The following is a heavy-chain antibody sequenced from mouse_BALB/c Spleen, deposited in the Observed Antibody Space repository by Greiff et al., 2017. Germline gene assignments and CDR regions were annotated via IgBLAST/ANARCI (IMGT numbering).Heavy chain of an antibody. CDR3: ARENGKRAMDY. V-gene: IGHV5-6-5*01. J-gene: IGHJ4*01. Sequence: EVHLVESGGGLVKPGGSLKLSCAASGFTFSSYAMSWVRQTPEKRLEWVASISSGGSTYYPDSVKGRFTISRDNARNILYLQMSSLRSEDTAMYYCARENGKRAMDYWGQGTSVTVSS. D-gene: IGHD2-1*01. CDR1: GFTFSSYA. CDR2: ISSGGST.